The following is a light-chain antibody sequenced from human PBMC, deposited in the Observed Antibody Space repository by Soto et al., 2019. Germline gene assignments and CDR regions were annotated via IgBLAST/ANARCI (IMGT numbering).Light chain of an antibody. CDR1: QSIGNH. Sequence: DVQMTQAPSFLSASVGATVTITFRASQSIGNHLNWFQQKPGKAPKFLIYGASTLQSGVPSRFTGSGSGTDFTLTVNSLEAEDFATYYCQQGYSSPATFGQGTRLEIK. V-gene: IGKV1-39*01. CDR2: GAS. CDR3: QQGYSSPAT. J-gene: IGKJ5*01.